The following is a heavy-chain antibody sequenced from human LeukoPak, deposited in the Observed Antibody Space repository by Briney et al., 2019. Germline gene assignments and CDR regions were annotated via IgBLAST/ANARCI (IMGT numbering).Heavy chain of an antibody. Sequence: GGSLRLSCAASGFTFSSYSMYWVRQAPGKGLEWVSSISSSSSYIYYADSVKGRFTISRDNAKNSLYLQMNSLRAEDTAVYYCARPEYDSSGYAFNYWGQGTLVTVSS. J-gene: IGHJ4*02. D-gene: IGHD3-22*01. CDR1: GFTFSSYS. V-gene: IGHV3-21*01. CDR2: ISSSSSYI. CDR3: ARPEYDSSGYAFNY.